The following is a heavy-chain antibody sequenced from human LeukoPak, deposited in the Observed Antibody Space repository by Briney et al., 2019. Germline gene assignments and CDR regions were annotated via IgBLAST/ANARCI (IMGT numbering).Heavy chain of an antibody. J-gene: IGHJ4*02. Sequence: GRSLRLSCAASGFTFSSFAMHWVRQAPGKGLEWVAVTSSDGREEYYADSVKGRFTISRDNSKSTLFLQMSSLRPEDTAVYYCSRDGDVTGETFDYWGQGTLVTVSS. CDR3: SRDGDVTGETFDY. CDR1: GFTFSSFA. V-gene: IGHV3-30*15. D-gene: IGHD2-21*02. CDR2: TSSDGREE.